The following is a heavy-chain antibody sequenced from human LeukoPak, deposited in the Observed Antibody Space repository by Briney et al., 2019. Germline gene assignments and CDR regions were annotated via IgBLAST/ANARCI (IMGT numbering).Heavy chain of an antibody. V-gene: IGHV4-59*01. D-gene: IGHD4-17*01. CDR3: ARGHYGDKDDAFDI. Sequence: SETLSLTCTVSGGSISSYYWSWIRQPPGKGLEWIGYIYYSGSTNYNPSLKSRVTISIDTPKNQFSLKLNSVTAADTAVYYCARGHYGDKDDAFDIWGQGTMVTVSS. CDR2: IYYSGST. J-gene: IGHJ3*02. CDR1: GGSISSYY.